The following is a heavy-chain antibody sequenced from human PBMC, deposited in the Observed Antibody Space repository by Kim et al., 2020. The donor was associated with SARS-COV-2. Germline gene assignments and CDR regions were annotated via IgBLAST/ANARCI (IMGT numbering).Heavy chain of an antibody. V-gene: IGHV4-34*01. CDR2: INHSGST. D-gene: IGHD3-9*01. CDR1: GGSFSGYY. J-gene: IGHJ3*02. CDR3: ARVVCYDILTHKRVLKRRDAFDI. Sequence: SETLSLTCAVYGGSFSGYYWSWIRQPPGKGLEWIGEINHSGSTNYNLSLKIRVTISVDTSKNQFSLKLSSVTAADTAVYYCARVVCYDILTHKRVLKRRDAFDIWGQGTMVTVSS.